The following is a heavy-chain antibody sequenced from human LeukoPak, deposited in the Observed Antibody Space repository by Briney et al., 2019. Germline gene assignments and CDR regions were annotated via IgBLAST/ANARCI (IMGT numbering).Heavy chain of an antibody. CDR3: AKVGYSTNWLYFDY. D-gene: IGHD6-13*01. CDR2: ISYGGTNK. Sequence: PGRSLRLPCAASGFTFSSYGMHWVRQAPGKGLEWVGVISYGGTNKNYADSVKGRFTISRDNSKNTLYLQMNSLRAEDTAVYYCAKVGYSTNWLYFDYWGQGTLVTVSS. V-gene: IGHV3-30*18. CDR1: GFTFSSYG. J-gene: IGHJ4*02.